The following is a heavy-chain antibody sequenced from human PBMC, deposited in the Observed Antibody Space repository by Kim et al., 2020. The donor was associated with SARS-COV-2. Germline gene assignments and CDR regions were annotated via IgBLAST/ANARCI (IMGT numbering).Heavy chain of an antibody. CDR2: IYYSGST. CDR1: GGSISSSSYY. V-gene: IGHV4-39*07. D-gene: IGHD1-26*01. Sequence: SETLSLTCTVSGGSISSSSYYWGWIRQPPGKGLEWIGSIYYSGSTYYNPSLKSRVTISVDTSKNQFSLKLSSVTAADTAVYYCARDLRVGATQLDYWGQGTLVTVSS. CDR3: ARDLRVGATQLDY. J-gene: IGHJ4*02.